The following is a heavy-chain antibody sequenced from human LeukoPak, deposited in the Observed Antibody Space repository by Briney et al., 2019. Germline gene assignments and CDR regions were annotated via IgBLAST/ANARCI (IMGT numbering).Heavy chain of an antibody. Sequence: GGSLRLSCAASGFTFSSYAMSWVRQAPGKGLEWVSAISGSGGSTYYADSVKGRFTISRDNSKNTLYLQMNGLRAEDTAVYYCARDPHIDSSGYYYWGQGTLVTVSS. CDR1: GFTFSSYA. J-gene: IGHJ4*02. CDR2: ISGSGGST. CDR3: ARDPHIDSSGYYY. V-gene: IGHV3-23*01. D-gene: IGHD3-22*01.